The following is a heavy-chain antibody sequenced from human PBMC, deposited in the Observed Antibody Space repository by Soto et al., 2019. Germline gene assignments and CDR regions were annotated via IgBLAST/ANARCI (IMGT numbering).Heavy chain of an antibody. V-gene: IGHV3-21*06. CDR1: GFTFTRYS. CDR3: ARESEDLTSNFDY. J-gene: IGHJ4*02. CDR2: ISSTTNYI. Sequence: PGGSLRLSCAASGFTFTRYSMNWVRQAPGKGLEWVSSISSTTNYIYYGDSMKGRFTISRDNAKNSLYLEMNSLRAEDTAVYYCARESEDLTSNFDYWGQGTLFPISS.